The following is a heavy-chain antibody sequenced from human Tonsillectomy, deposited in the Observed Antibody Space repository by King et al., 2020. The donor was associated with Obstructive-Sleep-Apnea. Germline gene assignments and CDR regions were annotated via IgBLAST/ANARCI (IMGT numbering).Heavy chain of an antibody. V-gene: IGHV4-59*08. J-gene: IGHJ5*02. D-gene: IGHD5-12*01. Sequence: VQLQESGPGLVKPSETLSLTCTVSGGSISTYYWSWIRQPPGKGLEWIGHIYYSGSTNYNPSLKSRVTISVDTSKNQFSLKLSSVTAADTAVYYCARQRTTYDGAXEXSEXDRGPLRLXYXXWXDXWGQGTLXXVXS. CDR3: ARQRTTYDGAXEXSEXDRGPLRLXYXXWXDX. CDR2: IYYSGST. CDR1: GGSISTYY.